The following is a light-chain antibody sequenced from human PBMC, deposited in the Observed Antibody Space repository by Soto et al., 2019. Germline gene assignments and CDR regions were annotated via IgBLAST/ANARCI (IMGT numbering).Light chain of an antibody. CDR2: GAS. Sequence: EIVLTQSPGTLSLSPGERATLSCRASQSVSSSYLAWYQHKPGQAPRLLIYGASSRDTGIPDRFSDSGSGTDFTLTISRLEPEDFAVYYCQQYGSSAWTFGQGTKVEIK. J-gene: IGKJ1*01. CDR3: QQYGSSAWT. CDR1: QSVSSSY. V-gene: IGKV3-20*01.